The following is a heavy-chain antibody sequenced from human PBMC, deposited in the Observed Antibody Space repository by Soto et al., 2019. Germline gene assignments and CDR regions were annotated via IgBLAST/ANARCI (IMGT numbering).Heavy chain of an antibody. Sequence: SETLSLTCTVSGGSISSYYWSWIRQPPGKGLERIGYIYYTGSTNYNPSLKSPVTILVDTSKSQFSLKLSSVTAADTAVYYCAREVAPVAFFDYWGQGTLVTVSS. D-gene: IGHD5-12*01. CDR2: IYYTGST. J-gene: IGHJ4*02. CDR3: AREVAPVAFFDY. V-gene: IGHV4-59*01. CDR1: GGSISSYY.